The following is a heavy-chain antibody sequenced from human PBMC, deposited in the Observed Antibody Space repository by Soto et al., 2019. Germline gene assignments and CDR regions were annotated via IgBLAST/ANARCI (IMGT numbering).Heavy chain of an antibody. J-gene: IGHJ4*02. D-gene: IGHD3-3*01. V-gene: IGHV3-30*03. Sequence: SLRLSCAASGFTFTNFSMHWVRQAPGKGLKWVAVISYDGNNKYYSDSVKGRFTISRDNSKNTLYLQMNSPRTEDTAVYYFSTIFGVVPGEIDYRGPGTLVTVSS. CDR2: ISYDGNNK. CDR1: GFTFTNFS. CDR3: STIFGVVPGEIDY.